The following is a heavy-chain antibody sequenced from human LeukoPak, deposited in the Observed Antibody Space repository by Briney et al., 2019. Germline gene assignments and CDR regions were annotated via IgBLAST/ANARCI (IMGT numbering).Heavy chain of an antibody. CDR2: IVVGSGNT. CDR1: GFTFTSSA. CDR3: ATDDVTTGTKTALGY. V-gene: IGHV1-58*01. Sequence: SVKVSCKASGFTFTSSAVQWVRQARGQGLEWIGWIVVGSGNTNYAQKFQERVTTNRDMSTSTAYMELSSLRSEDTAVYYCATDDVTTGTKTALGYWGQGTLVTVSS. D-gene: IGHD1-1*01. J-gene: IGHJ4*02.